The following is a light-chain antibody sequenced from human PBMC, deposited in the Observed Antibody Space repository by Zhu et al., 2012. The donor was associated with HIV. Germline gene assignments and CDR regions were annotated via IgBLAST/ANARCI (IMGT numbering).Light chain of an antibody. CDR3: QQYGTSPYT. Sequence: SHGVSTTFVAWYQQKSCRAPRLLIYGTSNRVTGISDRFSGNGGRQYGTEFTLTITRVEPNDSAIYYCQQYGTSPYTFGLGDQAGDQ. CDR1: HGVSTTF. CDR2: GTS. V-gene: IGKV3-20*01. J-gene: IGKJ2*01.